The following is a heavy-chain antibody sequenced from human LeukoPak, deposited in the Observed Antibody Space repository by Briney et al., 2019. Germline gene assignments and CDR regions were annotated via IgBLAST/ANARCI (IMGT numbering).Heavy chain of an antibody. CDR3: ARVVRHDYTYYPGGNYFDY. CDR1: GYTFTGYY. CDR2: INPNSGGT. V-gene: IGHV1-2*02. Sequence: ASVKVSCKASGYTFTGYYMHWVRQVPGQGLEWMGWINPNSGGTNYAQKFQGRVTMTRDTSISTAYMELSRLRSDDTAVYYCARVVRHDYTYYPGGNYFDYWGQGTLVTVSS. D-gene: IGHD4-11*01. J-gene: IGHJ4*02.